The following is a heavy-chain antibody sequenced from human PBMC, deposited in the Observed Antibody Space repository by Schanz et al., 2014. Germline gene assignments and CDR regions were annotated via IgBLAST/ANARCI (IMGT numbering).Heavy chain of an antibody. Sequence: QVQLVQSGSELKKPGASVKVSCKTSGYTFNSYALHWVRQAPGQGLEWMATINPSGGSTSFAQKFQGRVTMTRATSTSTVNMELTSLRSEDTAVYYCARDPYSASYFPSPPLYGLDVWGQGTTVTVSS. CDR2: INPSGGST. D-gene: IGHD1-26*01. V-gene: IGHV1-46*02. CDR1: GYTFNSYA. J-gene: IGHJ6*02. CDR3: ARDPYSASYFPSPPLYGLDV.